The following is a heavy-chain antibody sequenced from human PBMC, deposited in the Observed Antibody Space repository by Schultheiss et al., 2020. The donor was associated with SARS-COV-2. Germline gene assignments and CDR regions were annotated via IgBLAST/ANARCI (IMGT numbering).Heavy chain of an antibody. V-gene: IGHV1-69*13. CDR1: GYTFTSYA. J-gene: IGHJ6*02. CDR2: IIPIFGTA. CDR3: ARPRDLGSGWHGGGLDYYYGMDV. D-gene: IGHD6-19*01. Sequence: SVKVSCKASGYTFTSYAISWVRQAPGQGLEWMGGIIPIFGTANYAQKFQGRVTITADESTSTAYMELSSLRSEDTAVYYCARPRDLGSGWHGGGLDYYYGMDVWGQGTTVTVSS.